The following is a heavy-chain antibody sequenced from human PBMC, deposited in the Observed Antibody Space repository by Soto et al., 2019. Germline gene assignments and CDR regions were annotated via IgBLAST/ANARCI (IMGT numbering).Heavy chain of an antibody. Sequence: QLQLQESGSGLVKPSQTLSLTCAVSGGSISSGGYSWSWIRQPPGKALEWIGYIYHSGSTYYNPSLKSRVTISVDRSKNQFSLKLSSVTAADTAVYYCARAVGHCSSTSCYYYGMDVWGQGTTVTVSS. D-gene: IGHD2-2*03. CDR2: IYHSGST. V-gene: IGHV4-30-2*01. J-gene: IGHJ6*02. CDR1: GGSISSGGYS. CDR3: ARAVGHCSSTSCYYYGMDV.